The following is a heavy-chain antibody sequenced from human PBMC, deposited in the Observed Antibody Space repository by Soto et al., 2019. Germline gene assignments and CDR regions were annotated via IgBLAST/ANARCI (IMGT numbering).Heavy chain of an antibody. V-gene: IGHV4-39*01. CDR1: GGSMSCSSYY. J-gene: IGHJ5*02. CDR2: IYYSGST. D-gene: IGHD6-6*01. Sequence: ETRSLTGIVAGGSMSCSSYYRGWIRQPPGKGLEWIGSIYYSGSTYYNPSLKSRVTISVDTSKNQFSLKLSSVTAADTAVFYCARNRARNWFDPWGQGTLVTV. CDR3: ARNRARNWFDP.